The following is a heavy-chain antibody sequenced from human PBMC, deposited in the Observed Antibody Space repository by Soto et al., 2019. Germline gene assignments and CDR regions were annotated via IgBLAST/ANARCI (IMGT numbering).Heavy chain of an antibody. CDR3: VREVIVRADADAFVF. J-gene: IGHJ3*01. CDR2: IHYSGSA. V-gene: IGHV4-31*02. CDR1: GGSLSNDNYF. D-gene: IGHD2-21*01. Sequence: SETLSLTCTVAGGSLSNDNYFWSWIRQHPGKGLEWIGYIHYSGSAYYNPSLRGRVIILVDTTKNQFSMKLTSVTAADTAMYYCVREVIVRADADAFVFWCQGTMVTV.